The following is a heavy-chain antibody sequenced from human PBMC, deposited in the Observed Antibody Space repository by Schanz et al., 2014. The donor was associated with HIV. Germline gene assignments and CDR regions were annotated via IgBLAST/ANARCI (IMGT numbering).Heavy chain of an antibody. CDR3: ARQGLRFSFWLDY. CDR2: IWYDGSNE. Sequence: QVQLVESGGGVVQPGRSLRLSCTASGFTFSNYGMHWVRQAPGKGLEWVAAIWYDGSNEFYADSVKGRFTISRDNSKNTLYLQMNNLRAEDTAVYGCARQGLRFSFWLDYWGQGTPVTVS. V-gene: IGHV3-33*01. J-gene: IGHJ4*02. CDR1: GFTFSNYG. D-gene: IGHD4-17*01.